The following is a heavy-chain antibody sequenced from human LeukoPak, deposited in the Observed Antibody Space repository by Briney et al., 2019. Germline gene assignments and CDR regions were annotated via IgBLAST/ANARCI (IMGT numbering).Heavy chain of an antibody. CDR3: ARHGYGDYP. J-gene: IGHJ5*02. CDR2: IYNRGT. CDR1: GGSISDYY. Sequence: PSETLSLTCTVSGGSISDYYWSWIRQPPGKKLEWIGYIYNRGTDYNPSLKSRVTISVDTSKNQFSLKLSSVTAADTAAYYCARHGYGDYPWGQGTLVTVSS. V-gene: IGHV4-59*08. D-gene: IGHD4-17*01.